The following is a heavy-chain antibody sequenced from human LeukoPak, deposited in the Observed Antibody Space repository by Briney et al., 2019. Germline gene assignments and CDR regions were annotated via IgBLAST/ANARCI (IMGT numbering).Heavy chain of an antibody. D-gene: IGHD3-22*01. CDR2: ISGSGGST. Sequence: PGGSLRLSCAASGFTFSSYAMSWVRQAPGKGLEWVSAISGSGGSTYYADSVKGRFTISRDNSKNTLYLQMNSLRAEDTAVYYCAKDRRRIVVVTSFDYWGQGTLVTVSS. V-gene: IGHV3-23*01. CDR1: GFTFSSYA. J-gene: IGHJ4*02. CDR3: AKDRRRIVVVTSFDY.